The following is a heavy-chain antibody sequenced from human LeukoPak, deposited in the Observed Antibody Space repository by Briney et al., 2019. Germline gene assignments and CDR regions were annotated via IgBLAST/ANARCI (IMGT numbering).Heavy chain of an antibody. J-gene: IGHJ4*02. CDR2: ISAYNGNT. CDR1: GYTFTSYG. Sequence: ASVKVSCKASGYTFTSYGISWVRQAPGQGLGWMGWISAYNGNTNYAQKLQGRVTMTTDTSTSTAYMELRSLRSDDTAVYYCARFTMVRGEVDYWGQGTLVTVSS. CDR3: ARFTMVRGEVDY. D-gene: IGHD3-10*01. V-gene: IGHV1-18*01.